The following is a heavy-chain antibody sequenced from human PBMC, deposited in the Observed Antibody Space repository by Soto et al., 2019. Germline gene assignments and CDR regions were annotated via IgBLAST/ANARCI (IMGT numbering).Heavy chain of an antibody. CDR3: VKDVGYSGTY. CDR1: SDSISGLY. CDR2: IYSSGET. D-gene: IGHD1-26*01. J-gene: IGHJ4*01. V-gene: IGHV4-4*07. Sequence: SETLSLTCTVSSDSISGLYWAWVRQPAGKGLEWIGRIYSSGETNYNPSLTGRVIMSLDTSKNQFSLQLTSVTAEDTAVYYCVKDVGYSGTYWGQGTLVTVSS.